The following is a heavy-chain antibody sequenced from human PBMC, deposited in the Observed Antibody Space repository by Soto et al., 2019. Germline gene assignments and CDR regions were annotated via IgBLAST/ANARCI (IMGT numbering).Heavy chain of an antibody. V-gene: IGHV3-21*01. Sequence: EVQLVESGGGLVKPGGSLKLSCAASGFTFSIYSMSWVRQAPGKGLEWVSSISSSSTYIYYADSVKGRFTISRDNAKNSLYLQMNSLRAEHTAVYYCARSPGRDGYNHFEYWGQGTLVTVSS. CDR3: ARSPGRDGYNHFEY. D-gene: IGHD5-12*01. CDR2: ISSSSTYI. J-gene: IGHJ4*02. CDR1: GFTFSIYS.